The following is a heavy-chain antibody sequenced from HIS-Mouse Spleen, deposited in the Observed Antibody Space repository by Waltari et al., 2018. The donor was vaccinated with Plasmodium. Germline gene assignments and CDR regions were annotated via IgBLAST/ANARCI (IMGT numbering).Heavy chain of an antibody. D-gene: IGHD6-13*01. J-gene: IGHJ1*01. CDR1: GYTFTGYY. Sequence: QVQLVQSGAEVKKPGASVKVSCKASGYTFTGYYMHWVRPAPGQGIEWRGGRNPDSGGKKYEQKVQGRCNMTRDKSISTAYMELSRLRSDDTAVYYCARVLGYKAAAGTFVEYFQHWGQGTLVTVSS. V-gene: IGHV1-2*02. CDR2: RNPDSGGK. CDR3: ARVLGYKAAAGTFVEYFQH.